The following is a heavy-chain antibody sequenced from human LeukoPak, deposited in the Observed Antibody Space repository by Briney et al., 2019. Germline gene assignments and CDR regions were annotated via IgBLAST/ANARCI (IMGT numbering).Heavy chain of an antibody. D-gene: IGHD2-8*02. V-gene: IGHV3-23*01. CDR1: GFTFSSSA. J-gene: IGHJ4*02. Sequence: GGSLRLSCAASGFTFSSSAMNWVRQAPGKGLEWVSTISGTGGSTYYADSVRGRFTISRDNSKSTLYLQMNSLRAEDTAVYYCAKDPGGENYWGQGTLVTVSS. CDR3: AKDPGGENY. CDR2: ISGTGGST.